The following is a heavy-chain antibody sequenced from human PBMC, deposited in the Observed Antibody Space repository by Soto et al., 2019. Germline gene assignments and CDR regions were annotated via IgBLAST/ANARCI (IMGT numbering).Heavy chain of an antibody. CDR1: GDSVSNENYY. V-gene: IGHV4-61*01. Sequence: RSLTCAVSGDSVSNENYYWSWIRQPPGKGLEWIGYIYYSGTTNYNSYLKSRLTLSVDMSKNQFSLKLTSVTAADTAVYFCARSQRGRTAFTFDYWGQGALVTVSS. CDR3: ARSQRGRTAFTFDY. CDR2: IYYSGTT. D-gene: IGHD3-16*01. J-gene: IGHJ4*02.